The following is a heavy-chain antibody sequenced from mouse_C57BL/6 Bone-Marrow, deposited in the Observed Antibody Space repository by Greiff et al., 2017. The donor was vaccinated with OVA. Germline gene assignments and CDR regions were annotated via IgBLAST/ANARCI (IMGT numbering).Heavy chain of an antibody. D-gene: IGHD1-1*01. CDR1: GFTFSSYT. Sequence: DVKVEESGGGLVKPGGSLKLSCAASGFTFSSYTMSWVRQTPEKRLEWVATISGGGGNTYYPDSVKGRFTISRDNAKNTLYLQMSSLRSEDTALYYCARQYGSSYGAWFAYWGQGTLVTVSA. CDR2: ISGGGGNT. J-gene: IGHJ3*01. V-gene: IGHV5-9*01. CDR3: ARQYGSSYGAWFAY.